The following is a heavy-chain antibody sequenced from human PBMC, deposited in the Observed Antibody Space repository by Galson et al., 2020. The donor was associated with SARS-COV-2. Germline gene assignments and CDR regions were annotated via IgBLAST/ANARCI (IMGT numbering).Heavy chain of an antibody. D-gene: IGHD6-19*01. J-gene: IGHJ1*01. CDR2: LIGAGGDT. Sequence: GGSLRLSCVTSGFTFNNYAMGWVHQAPGKGLEWVSLIGAGGDTYYADSVEGRFTISRDNLRNTLSLEMNSLRVDDTALYYCAKEAGTGWATDYFQHWGKGTLVTVSS. V-gene: IGHV3-23*01. CDR1: GFTFNNYA. CDR3: AKEAGTGWATDYFQH.